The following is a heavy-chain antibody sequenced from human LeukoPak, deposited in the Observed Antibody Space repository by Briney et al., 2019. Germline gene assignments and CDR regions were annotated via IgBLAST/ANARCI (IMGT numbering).Heavy chain of an antibody. CDR3: ARGGLPYCSSTSCLMDLDP. CDR2: IIPIFGTA. CDR1: GGTFSSYA. Sequence: SVKVSCKASGGTFSSYAISWVRQAPGQGLEWMGGIIPIFGTANYAQKFQGRVTITTDESTSTAYMELSSLRSEDTAAYYCARGGLPYCSSTSCLMDLDPWGQGTLVTVSS. V-gene: IGHV1-69*05. D-gene: IGHD2-2*01. J-gene: IGHJ5*02.